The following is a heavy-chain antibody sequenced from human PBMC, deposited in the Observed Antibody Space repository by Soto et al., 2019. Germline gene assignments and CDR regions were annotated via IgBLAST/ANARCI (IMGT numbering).Heavy chain of an antibody. CDR2: ISSSSIYT. CDR1: GFTFSDYN. J-gene: IGHJ4*02. Sequence: GGSLRLSCAASGFTFSDYNMSWIRQAPGKGLEWVSYISSSSIYTNYADSVKGRFTISRDNAKNSLYLQMNSLRAEDTAFFYCARVKPAAIGSGYYFDYWGQGTLVTVSS. D-gene: IGHD2-2*01. V-gene: IGHV3-11*05. CDR3: ARVKPAAIGSGYYFDY.